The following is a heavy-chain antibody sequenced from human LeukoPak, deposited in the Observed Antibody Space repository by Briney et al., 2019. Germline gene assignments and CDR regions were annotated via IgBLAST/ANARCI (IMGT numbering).Heavy chain of an antibody. CDR1: GGSISSHY. D-gene: IGHD5-12*01. Sequence: SETLSLTCTVSGGSISSHYWSWIRQPPGKGLEWIGYIYYSGSTNYNPSLKSRVTISVDTSKNQFSLKLSSVTAADTAVYYCARRPIVATITDAFDIWGQGTMVTVSS. CDR2: IYYSGST. V-gene: IGHV4-59*08. J-gene: IGHJ3*02. CDR3: ARRPIVATITDAFDI.